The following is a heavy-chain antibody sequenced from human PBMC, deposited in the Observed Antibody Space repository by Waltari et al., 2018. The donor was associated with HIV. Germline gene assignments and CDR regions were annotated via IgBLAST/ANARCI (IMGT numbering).Heavy chain of an antibody. V-gene: IGHV4-4*07. CDR3: ARAYLGWSSNWFDP. D-gene: IGHD7-27*01. CDR1: GGSIRSYS. J-gene: IGHJ5*02. CDR2: IYTSEST. Sequence: QVQLQESGPGLVKPSETLSLTCTVSGGSIRSYSWSWIRQPAGKGLEWIGRIYTSESTNYNPSLKSRVTMSVDTSKNQFSLKLSSVTAADTAVYYCARAYLGWSSNWFDPWGQGTLVTVSS.